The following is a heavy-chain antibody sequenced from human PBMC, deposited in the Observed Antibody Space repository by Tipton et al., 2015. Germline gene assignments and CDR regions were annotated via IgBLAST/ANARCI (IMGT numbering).Heavy chain of an antibody. D-gene: IGHD3-16*01. CDR2: ISGSSSTI. J-gene: IGHJ4*02. CDR3: ARGGITTMGRADY. Sequence: SLRLSCAASGFMISAYSMNWVRQAPGKGLEWISYISGSSSTIHYADSVKGRFIISRDNDENSLYLQMNSLRAEDTAMYYCARGGITTMGRADYWGLGALVTVSS. V-gene: IGHV3-48*01. CDR1: GFMISAYS.